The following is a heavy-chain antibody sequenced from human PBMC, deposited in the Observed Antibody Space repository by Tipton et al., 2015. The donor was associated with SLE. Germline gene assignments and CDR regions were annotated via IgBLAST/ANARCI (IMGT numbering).Heavy chain of an antibody. CDR3: ARPLYYYDSSGYYIFDY. CDR1: GFTFSSYS. D-gene: IGHD3-22*01. CDR2: VSSSSSTI. V-gene: IGHV3-48*01. J-gene: IGHJ4*02. Sequence: GSLRLSCAASGFTFSSYSMNWVRQAPGKGLEWVSYVSSSSSTIYYADSVKGRFTISRDNAKNSLYLQMNSLRAEDTAVYYCARPLYYYDSSGYYIFDYWGQGTLVTVSS.